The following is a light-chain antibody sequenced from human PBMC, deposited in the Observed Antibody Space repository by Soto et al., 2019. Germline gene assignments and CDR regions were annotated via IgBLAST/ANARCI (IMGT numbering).Light chain of an antibody. CDR2: TTN. CDR3: LLYCGGAQLV. Sequence: QTVVTQEPSLTVSPGGTVTLTCASSTGAVTSGNYPSWFQQKPGQAPRTLIHTTNNKHSCTPASFSGSRLVGKAALTLSGVQPEDEADYFCLLYCGGAQLVFGGGTQLTVL. J-gene: IGLJ3*02. V-gene: IGLV7-43*01. CDR1: TGAVTSGNY.